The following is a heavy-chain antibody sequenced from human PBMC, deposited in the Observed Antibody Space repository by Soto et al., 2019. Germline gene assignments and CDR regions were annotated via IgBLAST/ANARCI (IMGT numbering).Heavy chain of an antibody. CDR1: GFSLTNSGVA. J-gene: IGHJ4*02. V-gene: IGHV2-5*02. Sequence: QLTLKEAGPTLVKPTQTLTLTCTFSGFSLTNSGVAVGWIRQPTGKALEWLALRYCDDDKLYSPSLHNRLTITTDTSNNHVVVTMTNMDPVDTATYFCAHRPAMTSFDYCGQGSLLTVSS. CDR3: AHRPAMTSFDY. D-gene: IGHD2-21*02. CDR2: RYCDDDK.